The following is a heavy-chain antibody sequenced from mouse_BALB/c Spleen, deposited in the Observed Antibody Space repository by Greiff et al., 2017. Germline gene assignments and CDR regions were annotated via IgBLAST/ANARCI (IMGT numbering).Heavy chain of an antibody. V-gene: IGHV5-6-5*01. D-gene: IGHD2-3*01. J-gene: IGHJ2*01. CDR2: ISSGGST. CDR3: ARERSYDGSYYFDY. Sequence: VQLKESGGGLVKPGGSLKLSCAASGFTFSSYAMSWVRQTPEKRLEWVASISSGGSTYYPDSVKGRFTISRDNARNILYLQMSSLRSEDTAMYYCARERSYDGSYYFDYWGQGTTLTVSS. CDR1: GFTFSSYA.